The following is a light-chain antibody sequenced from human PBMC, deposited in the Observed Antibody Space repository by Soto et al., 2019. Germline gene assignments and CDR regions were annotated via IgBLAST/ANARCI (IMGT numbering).Light chain of an antibody. J-gene: IGLJ1*01. CDR3: NSYVGSNDYV. CDR2: EVT. CDR1: ASDIGRYNY. V-gene: IGLV2-8*01. Sequence: QPPSASGSPGQSVTISCIGTASDIGRYNYVSWYQHHPGKAPKLIIYEVTKRPSGVPDRFSGSKSGNTASLTVSGLQADDEADYYCNSYVGSNDYVFGTGTKVTVL.